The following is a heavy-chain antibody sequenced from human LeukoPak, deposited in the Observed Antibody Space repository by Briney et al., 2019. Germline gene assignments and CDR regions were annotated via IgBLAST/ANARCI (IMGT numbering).Heavy chain of an antibody. CDR3: ARDFQDAISSGIMGP. CDR1: GGSISSGGYS. D-gene: IGHD3-10*01. J-gene: IGHJ5*02. V-gene: IGHV4-30-2*01. CDR2: IYQSGNT. Sequence: PSETLSLTCAVSGGSISSGGYSWSWIRQPPGKGLEWIGYIYQSGNTYYNPSLKNRVTISVDRSKNQFSLKLSSVTAADTAVYYCARDFQDAISSGIMGPWGQGTLVTVSS.